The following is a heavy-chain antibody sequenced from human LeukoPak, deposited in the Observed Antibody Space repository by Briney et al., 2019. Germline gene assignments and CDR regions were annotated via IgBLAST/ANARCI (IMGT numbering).Heavy chain of an antibody. J-gene: IGHJ3*02. CDR1: GGSFSGYY. Sequence: SETLSLTCAVYGGSFSGYYWSWIRQPPGKGLEWIGEINHSGSTNYSPSLKSRVTISVDTSKNQFSLKLSSVTAADTAVYYCARDQGDIVVVPAAMPLRDAFDIWGQGTMVTVSS. V-gene: IGHV4-34*01. D-gene: IGHD2-2*01. CDR3: ARDQGDIVVVPAAMPLRDAFDI. CDR2: INHSGST.